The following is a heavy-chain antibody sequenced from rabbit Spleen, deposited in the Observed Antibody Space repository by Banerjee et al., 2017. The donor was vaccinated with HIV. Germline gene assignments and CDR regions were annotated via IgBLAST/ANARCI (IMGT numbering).Heavy chain of an antibody. CDR1: GFDFSSDYD. J-gene: IGHJ3*01. V-gene: IGHV1S40*01. CDR2: IVTGLDYP. CDR3: ARGSGGVLARLDL. Sequence: QQLVESGGGLVKPGASLTLTCTASGFDFSSDYDMCWVRQAPGKGLEWIGCIVTGLDYPYYVSWAKGRFTISKTSSTTVTLQMTSLTAADTATYFCARGSGGVLARLDLWGPGTLVTVS. D-gene: IGHD1-1*01.